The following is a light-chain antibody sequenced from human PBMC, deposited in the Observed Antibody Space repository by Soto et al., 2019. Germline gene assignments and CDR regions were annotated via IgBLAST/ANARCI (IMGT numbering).Light chain of an antibody. CDR2: AAS. J-gene: IGKJ1*01. CDR3: QQYNNWLWT. Sequence: AIQLTQSPSSLPASVGDSVTLTCRASQGIRKDLRWYQVKPGKAPKLLIFAASTLQSGVPSRFSGSASGTEFTLTISSLQSEDFAVYYCQQYNNWLWTFGQGTKVDI. CDR1: QGIRKD. V-gene: IGKV1-6*02.